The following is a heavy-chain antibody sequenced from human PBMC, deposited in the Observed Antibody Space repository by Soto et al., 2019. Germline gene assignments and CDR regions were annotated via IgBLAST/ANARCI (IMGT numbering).Heavy chain of an antibody. CDR2: MFHSGTT. Sequence: QLQLQESGPGLVKPSGTLSLTCAVSGDSVSSNKWWGWVRQSPGKGLEWIADMFHSGTTNYSPSLESRVTLSIDKSKNQFSLRLNSVTVADTAVYFCMMSPGVYKIESWGQGTLVTVSS. D-gene: IGHD1-1*01. CDR1: GDSVSSNKW. J-gene: IGHJ4*02. CDR3: MMSPGVYKIES. V-gene: IGHV4-4*02.